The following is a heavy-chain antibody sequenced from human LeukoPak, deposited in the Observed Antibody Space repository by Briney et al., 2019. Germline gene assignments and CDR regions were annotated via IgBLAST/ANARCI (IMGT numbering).Heavy chain of an antibody. CDR2: ISGSGDST. D-gene: IGHD3-22*01. CDR1: GFTFSSYA. Sequence: PGGSLRLSGAASGFTFSSYAMNWVRQAPGKGLEWVSAISGSGDSTFYADSVKGRFTISRDNSNNMLFLQMSSLRAEDTAVYYCARAYGSSGYPQLPLDHWGQGTLVTVSS. V-gene: IGHV3-23*01. J-gene: IGHJ4*02. CDR3: ARAYGSSGYPQLPLDH.